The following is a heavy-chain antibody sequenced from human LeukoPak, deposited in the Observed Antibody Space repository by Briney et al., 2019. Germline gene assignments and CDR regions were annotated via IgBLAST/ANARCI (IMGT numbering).Heavy chain of an antibody. CDR3: ATNAGPAALDAIDI. CDR1: GGSINKHY. V-gene: IGHV4-59*08. Sequence: SETLSLTCTVSGGSINKHYWCWIRQTPGKGLEWIGYISYRGSTNYNPSLKSRVTISVDTSNNQFSLRLSSVTAADTAVYYCATNAGPAALDAIDIWGQGTIVTVSS. CDR2: ISYRGST. D-gene: IGHD2-2*01. J-gene: IGHJ3*02.